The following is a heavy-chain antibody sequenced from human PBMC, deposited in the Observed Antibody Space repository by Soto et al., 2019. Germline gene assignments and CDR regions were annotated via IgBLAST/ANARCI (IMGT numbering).Heavy chain of an antibody. CDR2: ISSSRSTI. J-gene: IGHJ4*02. D-gene: IGHD3-10*01. Sequence: EVQLVDSGGGLVQPGGSLRLSCAASGFSFSSYSMNWVRQAPGKGLEWVSYISSSRSTIYYADSVKGRFTISRDNAKNSVYLKINSLRAKDTAVYYCALSYYGSGTSFDYWGQGTLVTFSS. CDR1: GFSFSSYS. CDR3: ALSYYGSGTSFDY. V-gene: IGHV3-48*01.